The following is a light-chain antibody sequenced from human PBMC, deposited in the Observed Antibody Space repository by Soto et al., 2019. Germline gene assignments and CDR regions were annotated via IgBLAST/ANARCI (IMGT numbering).Light chain of an antibody. CDR1: SSDVGYYNC. CDR2: EVN. Sequence: QSALTQPPSASGSPGQSVTISCTGTSSDVGYYNCVSWYQQHPGKAPKLIIYEVNKRPSGVPDRFSGSKSGNTASLTVSGLQAEDEAEYYCTSYAVGINVVFGGGTKLTVL. J-gene: IGLJ2*01. CDR3: TSYAVGINVV. V-gene: IGLV2-8*01.